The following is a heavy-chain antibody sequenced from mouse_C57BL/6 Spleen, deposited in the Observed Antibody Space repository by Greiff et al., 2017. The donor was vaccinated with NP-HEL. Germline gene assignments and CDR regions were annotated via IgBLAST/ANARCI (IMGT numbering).Heavy chain of an antibody. D-gene: IGHD1-1*01. CDR2: IYPGNSDT. V-gene: IGHV1-5*01. Sequence: VQLQQSGTVLARPGASVKMSCKTSGYTFTSYWMHWVKQRPGQGLEWIGAIYPGNSDTSYNQKFKGKAKLTAVTSASTAYMELSSLTNEDSAVYYCTRYYGSSHYFDYWGQGTTLTVSS. J-gene: IGHJ2*01. CDR3: TRYYGSSHYFDY. CDR1: GYTFTSYW.